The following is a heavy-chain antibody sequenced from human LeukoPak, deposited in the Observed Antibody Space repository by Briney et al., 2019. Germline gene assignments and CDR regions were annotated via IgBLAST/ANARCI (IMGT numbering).Heavy chain of an antibody. V-gene: IGHV1-18*01. CDR2: ISTYNGNT. J-gene: IGHJ1*01. D-gene: IGHD6-19*01. Sequence: ASVKVSCKASGGTFSSYGITWVRQAPGQGLEWMGWISTYNGNTNYAQKFQGRVTMTTDTSTSTAYMELRSLRSDDTAVYYCARGIAVGGAEYFQHWGQGTLVTVSS. CDR3: ARGIAVGGAEYFQH. CDR1: GGTFSSYG.